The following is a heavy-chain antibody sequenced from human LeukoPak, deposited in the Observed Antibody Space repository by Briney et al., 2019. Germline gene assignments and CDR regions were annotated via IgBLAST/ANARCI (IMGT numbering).Heavy chain of an antibody. V-gene: IGHV3-23*01. CDR2: ISGSGGST. J-gene: IGHJ3*02. CDR3: AKENYEGAFDI. CDR1: GFNFSSYA. D-gene: IGHD1-7*01. Sequence: GGSLRLSCAASGFNFSSYAMSWVRQAPGKGLEWVSAISGSGGSTYYADSVKGRFTISRDNAKNSLYLQMNSLRAEDMALYYCAKENYEGAFDIWGQGTMVTVSS.